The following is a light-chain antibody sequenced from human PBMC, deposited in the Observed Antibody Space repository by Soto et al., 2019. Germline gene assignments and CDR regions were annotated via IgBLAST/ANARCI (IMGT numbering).Light chain of an antibody. V-gene: IGKV3-20*01. CDR1: RSLSSTS. CDR3: QQYGSSPRT. J-gene: IGKJ1*01. Sequence: EIVLTQSPGTLSLSPGERAALSCRASRSLSSTSLAWNQQKTGQAPRLLIYDASSRATGIPDRFSGSGSGTDFTLTINRLEPDDFAVYYCQQYGSSPRTFGQGTKV. CDR2: DAS.